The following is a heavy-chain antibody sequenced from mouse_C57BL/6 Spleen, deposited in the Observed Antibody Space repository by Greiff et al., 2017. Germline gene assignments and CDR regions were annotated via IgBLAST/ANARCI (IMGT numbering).Heavy chain of an antibody. J-gene: IGHJ2*01. D-gene: IGHD2-5*01. Sequence: QVPLQQPGAELVKPGASVKMSCKASGYTFTSYWITWVKQRPGQGLEWIGDIYPGSGSTNYNEKFKSKATLTVDKSSSAAYMPLRSLTSEDSAFYYCAIGAYYSNYCYFDYWGQGTTLTVSS. CDR1: GYTFTSYW. V-gene: IGHV1-55*01. CDR2: IYPGSGST. CDR3: AIGAYYSNYCYFDY.